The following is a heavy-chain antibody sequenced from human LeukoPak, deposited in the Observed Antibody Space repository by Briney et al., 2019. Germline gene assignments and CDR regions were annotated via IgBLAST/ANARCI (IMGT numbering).Heavy chain of an antibody. V-gene: IGHV5-51*01. CDR1: GYSFTSYW. Sequence: ESLKISCKDSGYSFTSYWIGWVPPMPGKGLEWMGNIYPGDSDTSYSPSFQGQVTISADTTISTAYLQWSSPKASDTPMYYCARPTTTPNAFDIWGQGTMVTVSS. D-gene: IGHD4-11*01. J-gene: IGHJ3*02. CDR2: IYPGDSDT. CDR3: ARPTTTPNAFDI.